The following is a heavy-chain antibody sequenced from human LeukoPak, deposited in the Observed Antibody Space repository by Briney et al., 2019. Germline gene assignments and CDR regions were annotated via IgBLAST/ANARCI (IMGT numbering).Heavy chain of an antibody. CDR1: GFTFSSFA. V-gene: IGHV3-23*01. Sequence: GGSLRLSCAASGFTFSSFAVSWVRQAPGKGLEWVSVISGSGDSTYYADSVKGRFTISRDNSKNTSYLQMNSLRAEDTAIYYCTKGSVLTIFGVAWHAFDIWGQGTMVTVSP. J-gene: IGHJ3*02. CDR2: ISGSGDST. CDR3: TKGSVLTIFGVAWHAFDI. D-gene: IGHD3-3*01.